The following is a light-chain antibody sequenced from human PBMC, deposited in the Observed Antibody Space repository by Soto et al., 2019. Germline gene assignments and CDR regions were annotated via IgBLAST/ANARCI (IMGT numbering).Light chain of an antibody. CDR1: SSDVGGYNC. J-gene: IGLJ3*02. V-gene: IGLV2-14*01. Sequence: QSVLTQPASVSGSPGQSITISCTGTSSDVGGYNCVSWYQQHPGKAPKLMICDVSSRPSGVSDRFSGSKSGNTASLTISGLQAEDEADYYCSSYTTRSTVVFGGGTRSPS. CDR3: SSYTTRSTVV. CDR2: DVS.